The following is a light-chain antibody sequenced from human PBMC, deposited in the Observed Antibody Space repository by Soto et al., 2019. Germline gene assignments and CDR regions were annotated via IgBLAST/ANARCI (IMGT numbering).Light chain of an antibody. Sequence: EIVLTQSPGTLSLSPGERATLSCRASQSVSSSFLAWYQQKPGQAPRLLIYGASSRAPGIPDRFSGSGSGTDFTLPISRLEPEDFAVYYCQQYGSSPTPFCQGTRLDIK. CDR2: GAS. J-gene: IGKJ5*01. CDR1: QSVSSSF. V-gene: IGKV3-20*01. CDR3: QQYGSSPTP.